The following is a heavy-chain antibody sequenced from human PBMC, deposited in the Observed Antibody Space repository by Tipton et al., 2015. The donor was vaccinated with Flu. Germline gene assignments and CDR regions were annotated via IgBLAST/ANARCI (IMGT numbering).Heavy chain of an antibody. CDR3: ARYDYYGSGTIDS. V-gene: IGHV4-59*01. Sequence: LRLSCTVSGGSSGSYFWNWIRQSPGRGLEWIAYIHNSGSTTYNPSLKSRVTISIDTSKNQFSLKLFSVTAADTAVYYYARYDYYGSGTIDSWGQGTLVTVSS. J-gene: IGHJ4*02. CDR1: GGSSGSYF. CDR2: IHNSGST. D-gene: IGHD3-10*01.